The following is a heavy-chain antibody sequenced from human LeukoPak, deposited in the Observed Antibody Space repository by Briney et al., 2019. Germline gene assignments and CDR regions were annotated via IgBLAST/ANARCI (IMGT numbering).Heavy chain of an antibody. Sequence: SETLSLTCAVYGGSFSGYYWSWIRQPPGKGLEWIGEINHSGSTNYNPSLKSRVTISVDTSKNQFSLKLSSVTAADTAVYYCAREPRQLDTWGQGTLVTVSS. CDR2: INHSGST. V-gene: IGHV4-34*01. D-gene: IGHD6-13*01. CDR1: GGSFSGYY. J-gene: IGHJ5*02. CDR3: AREPRQLDT.